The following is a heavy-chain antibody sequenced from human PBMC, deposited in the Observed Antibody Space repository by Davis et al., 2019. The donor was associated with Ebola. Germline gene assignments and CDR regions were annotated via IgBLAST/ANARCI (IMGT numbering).Heavy chain of an antibody. CDR1: GYRFTSYY. D-gene: IGHD3-9*01. CDR3: AQDFDGGNYYFDY. Sequence: ASVKVSCKASGYRFTSYYMHWVRQAPGQGLEWMGIINPITGGTSYAQNFQVRVNMTRDTSTSTVYMELSSLRSEDTATYFCAQDFDGGNYYFDYWDPGTPVTVSS. J-gene: IGHJ4*02. CDR2: INPITGGT. V-gene: IGHV1-46*01.